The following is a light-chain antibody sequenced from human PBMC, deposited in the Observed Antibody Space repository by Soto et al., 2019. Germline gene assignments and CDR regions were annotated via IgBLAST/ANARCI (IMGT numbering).Light chain of an antibody. CDR1: QSVXSN. V-gene: IGKV3-15*01. CDR2: GAS. Sequence: EIGLTQSPAALSVSPGERATLSCRASQSVXSNLVWYQQKPGQAPRVLTDGASTRETGSPARLSGSGSGTEFTLTISSRQSADSVVDYCQQYNSGPGAFGQGTKVDIK. J-gene: IGKJ1*01. CDR3: QQYNSGPGA.